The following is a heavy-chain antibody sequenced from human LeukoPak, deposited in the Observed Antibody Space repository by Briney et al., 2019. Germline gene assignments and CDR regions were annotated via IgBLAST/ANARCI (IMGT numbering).Heavy chain of an antibody. CDR3: ASPQEPEGYRSWSGRDYYYMDV. V-gene: IGHV3-21*01. Sequence: PGGSLRLFCAASGFTFSTYTMNWVSQAPGKGLEWVTSINTGSNLVYYADSVKGRFTISRDNAKNSLNLQMNSLRAEDTAEYYGASPQEPEGYRSWSGRDYYYMDVWGKGNTVTVSS. CDR2: INTGSNLV. J-gene: IGHJ6*03. CDR1: GFTFSTYT. D-gene: IGHD6-6*01.